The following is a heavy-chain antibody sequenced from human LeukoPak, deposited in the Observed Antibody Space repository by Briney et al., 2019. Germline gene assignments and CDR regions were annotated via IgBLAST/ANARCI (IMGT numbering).Heavy chain of an antibody. CDR3: ARIHEPGIAVAALDY. Sequence: ASVKVSCKASGYTFTSYGISWVRQAPGQGLEWMGWISAYNGNTNYAQKLQGRVTMTTDTSTSTAYMERRSLRSDDTAVYYCARIHEPGIAVAALDYWGQGTLVTVSS. J-gene: IGHJ4*02. CDR1: GYTFTSYG. D-gene: IGHD6-19*01. CDR2: ISAYNGNT. V-gene: IGHV1-18*01.